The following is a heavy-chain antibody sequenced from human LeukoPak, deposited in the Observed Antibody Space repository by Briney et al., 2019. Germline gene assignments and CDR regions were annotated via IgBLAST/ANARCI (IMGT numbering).Heavy chain of an antibody. D-gene: IGHD4-17*01. V-gene: IGHV1-8*02. CDR1: GGTFSSYA. CDR3: AEATVTTSPNFDY. Sequence: ASVKVSCKASGGTFSSYAISWVRQAPGQGLEWMGWMNPNSGNTGYAQKFQGRVTMTRNTSISTAYMELSSLRSEDTAVYYCAEATVTTSPNFDYWGQGTLVTVSS. J-gene: IGHJ4*02. CDR2: MNPNSGNT.